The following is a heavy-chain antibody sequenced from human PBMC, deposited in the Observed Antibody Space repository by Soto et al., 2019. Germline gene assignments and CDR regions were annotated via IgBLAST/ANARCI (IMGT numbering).Heavy chain of an antibody. V-gene: IGHV3-21*01. D-gene: IGHD3-22*01. CDR3: ARPEYYYDSRGYYGY. CDR2: ISSSSSYI. CDR1: GFTFSSYS. Sequence: GGSLRLSCAASGFTFSSYSMNWVRQAPGKGLEWVSSISSSSSYIYYADSVKSRFTISRDNAKNSLYLQMNSLRAEDTAVYYCARPEYYYDSRGYYGYWGQGTLVTVSS. J-gene: IGHJ4*02.